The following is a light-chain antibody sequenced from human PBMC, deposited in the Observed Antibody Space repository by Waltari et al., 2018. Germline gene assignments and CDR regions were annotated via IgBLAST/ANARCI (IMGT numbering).Light chain of an antibody. CDR1: QSISNW. Sequence: DIQMTQSPSTLSASIGDRVPITCRASQSISNWLAWYQQKPGKAPNLLIYTASNVESGVPSRFSGSGSGTEFTLTISSLQPDDFATYYCQHYNSYPWTFGQGTKVEI. CDR2: TAS. V-gene: IGKV1-5*03. CDR3: QHYNSYPWT. J-gene: IGKJ1*01.